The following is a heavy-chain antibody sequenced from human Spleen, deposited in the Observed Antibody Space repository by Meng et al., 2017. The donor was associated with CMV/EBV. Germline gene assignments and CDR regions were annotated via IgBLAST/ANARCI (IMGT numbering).Heavy chain of an antibody. CDR2: IIPILGIA. Sequence: SVKVSCKASGGTFSSYTISWVRQAPGQGLEWMGRIIPILGIANYAQKFQGRVTVTADTSTSTAFMELRSLRSDDTAVYYCAGGSGWPFFDSWGQGTLVTVSS. V-gene: IGHV1-69*02. D-gene: IGHD6-25*01. J-gene: IGHJ5*01. CDR3: AGGSGWPFFDS. CDR1: GGTFSSYT.